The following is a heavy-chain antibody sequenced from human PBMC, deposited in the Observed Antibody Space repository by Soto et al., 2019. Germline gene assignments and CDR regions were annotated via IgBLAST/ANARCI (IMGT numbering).Heavy chain of an antibody. D-gene: IGHD1-20*01. J-gene: IGHJ4*01. V-gene: IGHV5-51*01. Sequence: GEALKISSKTSGYMFSTSTIGWVRQMPEKGLEWMGIINPYDSKTTYSPSFQGQVTISVDKSISTAYLHWSSLKASVTAIYYCATSYIYCITRGQRSLDLGSS. CDR3: ATSYIYCIT. CDR1: GYMFSTST. CDR2: INPYDSKT.